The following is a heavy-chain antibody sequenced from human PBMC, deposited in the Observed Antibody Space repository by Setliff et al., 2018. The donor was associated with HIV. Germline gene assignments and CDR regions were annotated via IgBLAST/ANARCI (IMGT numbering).Heavy chain of an antibody. D-gene: IGHD2-21*01. V-gene: IGHV4-31*03. CDR3: ASGVYCGASCYQGPAH. Sequence: SETLSLTCSVSGASFTSARYYWTWIRQHPGHPGKGLEWIGYVHNSGTAYSTPSLRSRVDISLDTSNSQFSLHMRAVTAADTAVYYCASGVYCGASCYQGPAHWGQGTLVTVSS. J-gene: IGHJ1*01. CDR2: VHNSGTA. CDR1: GASFTSARYY.